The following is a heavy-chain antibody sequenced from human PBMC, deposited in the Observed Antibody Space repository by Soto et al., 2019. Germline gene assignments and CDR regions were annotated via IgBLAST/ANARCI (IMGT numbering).Heavy chain of an antibody. Sequence: ASVKVSCKASGYTFTSYAMHWVCQAPGQRLEWMGWINAGNGNTKYSQKFQGRVTITRDTSASTAYMELSSLRSEDTAVYYCARDSAIYDILTGACFDYWGQGTLVTVSS. CDR1: GYTFTSYA. CDR3: ARDSAIYDILTGACFDY. V-gene: IGHV1-3*01. CDR2: INAGNGNT. J-gene: IGHJ4*02. D-gene: IGHD3-9*01.